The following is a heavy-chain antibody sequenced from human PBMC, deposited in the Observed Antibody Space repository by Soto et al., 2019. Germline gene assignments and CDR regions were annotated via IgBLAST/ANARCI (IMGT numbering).Heavy chain of an antibody. D-gene: IGHD3-22*01. V-gene: IGHV4-4*07. J-gene: IGHJ4*02. CDR1: GGSMTNYY. CDR2: IFGIGYT. Sequence: QVQLQESGPRLVKPSETLSLTCTVSGGSMTNYYWAWIRQPAGKGLEWIGRIFGIGYTNYNPSLKSRVILSVDTSKSQFSLKLTSVTAADTAVYYCVREGDYSDNNGYPLFEYWGQGTLVSVSS. CDR3: VREGDYSDNNGYPLFEY.